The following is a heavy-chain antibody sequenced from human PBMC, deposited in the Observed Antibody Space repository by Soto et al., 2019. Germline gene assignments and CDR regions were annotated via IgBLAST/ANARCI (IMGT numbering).Heavy chain of an antibody. Sequence: SETLSLTCAVYGGSFSGYYWSWIRQPPGKGLEWIGEINHSGSTNYNPSLKSRVTISVDTSKNQFSLKLSSVTAADTAVYYCARAKRGRYCSGGSCYSVYFQHWGQGTLVTVSS. CDR2: INHSGST. J-gene: IGHJ1*01. V-gene: IGHV4-34*01. CDR1: GGSFSGYY. D-gene: IGHD2-15*01. CDR3: ARAKRGRYCSGGSCYSVYFQH.